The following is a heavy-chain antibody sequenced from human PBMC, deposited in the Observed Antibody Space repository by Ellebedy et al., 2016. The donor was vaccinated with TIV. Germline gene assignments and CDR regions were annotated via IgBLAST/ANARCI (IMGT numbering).Heavy chain of an antibody. V-gene: IGHV3-21*01. D-gene: IGHD6-6*01. CDR3: ARALRGAARPDDY. CDR2: ISSSGSYI. Sequence: PGGSLRLSCAASGFTFSSYSMNWVRQAPGKGLEWVSSISSSGSYIYYADSVKGRFTISRDNAKKSLYLQMNSLRADDTAVYFCARALRGAARPDDYWGQGTLVTVSS. CDR1: GFTFSSYS. J-gene: IGHJ4*02.